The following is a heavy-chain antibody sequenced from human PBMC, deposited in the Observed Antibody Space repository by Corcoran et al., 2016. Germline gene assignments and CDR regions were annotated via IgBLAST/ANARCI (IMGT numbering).Heavy chain of an antibody. V-gene: IGHV4-34*01. D-gene: IGHD6-19*01. J-gene: IGHJ5*02. CDR1: GGSFSGYY. CDR2: IKHSGST. CDR3: ARGDRRYGSRGPLGWCDP. Sequence: QVQLQQWGARLLKPSETLSLTCAVYGGSFSGYYWSWIRQPPGKGLEWIGEIKHSGSTNYNPSLKSRVTISGETSKNQFSQNLSPVTAADPAVYYCARGDRRYGSRGPLGWCDPWGQGTMVTVSS.